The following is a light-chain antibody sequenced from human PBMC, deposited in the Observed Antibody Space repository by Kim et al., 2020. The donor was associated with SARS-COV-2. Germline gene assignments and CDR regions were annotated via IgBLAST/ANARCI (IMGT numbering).Light chain of an antibody. CDR2: KTS. Sequence: DIQMTQSPSTLSASVGDRVIITCRASQSISSYLAWYQQKPGKAPELLIYKTSILESGVSARFSGSGSGTEFTLTISSLQPDDFAIFYRQQYKTSPWTFGQGTKVDIK. V-gene: IGKV1-5*03. J-gene: IGKJ1*01. CDR3: QQYKTSPWT. CDR1: QSISSY.